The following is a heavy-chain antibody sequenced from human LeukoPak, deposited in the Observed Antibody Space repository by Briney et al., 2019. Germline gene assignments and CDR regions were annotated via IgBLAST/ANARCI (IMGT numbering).Heavy chain of an antibody. J-gene: IGHJ5*02. V-gene: IGHV1-3*01. CDR3: ARDAVGYDPGWFDP. D-gene: IGHD1-1*01. Sequence: ASVKVSCKASGYTFTSYAMHWVRQAPGQRLEWMGWINAGNGNTKYSQKFQGRVTITRDTSASTAYMELSSLRSEDTAVYYCARDAVGYDPGWFDPWGQGTLVTASS. CDR1: GYTFTSYA. CDR2: INAGNGNT.